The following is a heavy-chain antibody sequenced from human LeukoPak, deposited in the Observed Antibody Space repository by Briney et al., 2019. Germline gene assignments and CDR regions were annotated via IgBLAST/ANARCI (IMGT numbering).Heavy chain of an antibody. CDR1: GGSFSGYY. CDR2: INHSGST. Sequence: SETLSLTCAVYGGSFSGYYWSWIRQPPGKGLEWIGEINHSGSTNYNPSLKSRVTISVDTSKNQFSLKLSSVTAADTAVYYCERGQPQMVRGVKIDYWGQGTLVTVSS. J-gene: IGHJ4*02. V-gene: IGHV4-34*01. CDR3: ERGQPQMVRGVKIDY. D-gene: IGHD3-10*01.